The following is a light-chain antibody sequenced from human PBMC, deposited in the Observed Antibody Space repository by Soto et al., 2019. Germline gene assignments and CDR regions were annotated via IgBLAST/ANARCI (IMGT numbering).Light chain of an antibody. Sequence: EIVLTQSPGIQSLSPGARATLSGRDSQTVAYTSLAWYQQRPGQAPRLLIYGTSTRATGTPDRFIGSGSGTAFTLTISRLEPEDFAVYYCQQYVTTPRTFGQGTKVE. V-gene: IGKV3-20*01. J-gene: IGKJ1*01. CDR3: QQYVTTPRT. CDR2: GTS. CDR1: QTVAYTS.